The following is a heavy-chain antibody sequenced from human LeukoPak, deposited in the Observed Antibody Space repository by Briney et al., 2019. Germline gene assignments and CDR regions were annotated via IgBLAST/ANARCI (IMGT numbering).Heavy chain of an antibody. CDR1: GGSISSYY. CDR3: ARLRDGYNYVVDY. Sequence: SETLSLTCTISGGSISSYYWSWIRQPPGKGLEWFGYVSYSGSTTYNPTLKSRVTILVDTSKNQFSLKLSSVTAADTAVYYCARLRDGYNYVVDYWGQGTLVTVSS. V-gene: IGHV4-59*01. CDR2: VSYSGST. J-gene: IGHJ4*02. D-gene: IGHD5-24*01.